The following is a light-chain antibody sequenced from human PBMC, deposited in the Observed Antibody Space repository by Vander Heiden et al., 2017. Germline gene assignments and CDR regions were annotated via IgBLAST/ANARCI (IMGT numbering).Light chain of an antibody. V-gene: IGKV2-28*01. J-gene: IGKJ1*01. Sequence: DIVMNQSPLYLPVTPGEPASISCRSSQSLLHSNGDNYLAWYLQKPGQSPQLLIYLGSNRASGVPDRFSGSGSGTDFTLKISRVEAEDVGVYYCMQALQTPRTFGQGTKVEIK. CDR3: MQALQTPRT. CDR2: LGS. CDR1: QSLLHSNGDNY.